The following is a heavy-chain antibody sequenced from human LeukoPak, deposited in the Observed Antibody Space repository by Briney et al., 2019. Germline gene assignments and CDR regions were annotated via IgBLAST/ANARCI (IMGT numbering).Heavy chain of an antibody. D-gene: IGHD2-15*01. CDR3: WLEKVVAAYFDS. J-gene: IGHJ4*02. CDR1: GGSISSTGSF. CDR2: IYSGGIT. V-gene: IGHV4-39*07. Sequence: SETLSLTCTVSGGSISSTGSFWGWIRQPPGKGLEWIGSIYSGGITYYNPSLKSRVTISEDTSKNQFSLKMTSMTAADTAIYYCWLEKVVAAYFDSWGQGTLVTVSS.